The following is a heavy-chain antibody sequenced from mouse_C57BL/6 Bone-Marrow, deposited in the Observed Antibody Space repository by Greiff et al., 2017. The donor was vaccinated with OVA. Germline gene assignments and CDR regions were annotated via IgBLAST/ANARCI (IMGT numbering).Heavy chain of an antibody. Sequence: VQLQQSGPELVKPGASVKIPCKASGYTFTDYNMDWVKQSHGKSLEWIGDINPNNGGTIYNQKFKGKATLTVDKSSSTAYMELRSLTSEDTAVYYCARRYDGYLYYFDYWGQGTTLTVSS. D-gene: IGHD2-3*01. CDR3: ARRYDGYLYYFDY. J-gene: IGHJ2*01. CDR2: INPNNGGT. CDR1: GYTFTDYN. V-gene: IGHV1-18*01.